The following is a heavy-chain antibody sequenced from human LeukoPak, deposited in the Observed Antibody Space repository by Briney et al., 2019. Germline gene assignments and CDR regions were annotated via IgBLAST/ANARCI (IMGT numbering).Heavy chain of an antibody. Sequence: GGSLRLPCAASGFTFSNYAMHWVRQAPGKGLEWLAYIRYDGSSKYYADFVKGRFTISRDYSKNTLYLHMNSLRAEDTAVYYCARDQAGSGHYADYWGQGTLVTVSS. J-gene: IGHJ4*02. CDR1: GFTFSNYA. CDR2: IRYDGSSK. CDR3: ARDQAGSGHYADY. D-gene: IGHD3-10*01. V-gene: IGHV3-30*02.